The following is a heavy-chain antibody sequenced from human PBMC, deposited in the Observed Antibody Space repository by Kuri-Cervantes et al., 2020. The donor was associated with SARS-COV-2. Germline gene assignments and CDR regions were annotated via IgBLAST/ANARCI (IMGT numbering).Heavy chain of an antibody. CDR3: ARDREDSSGYYYPWFDP. V-gene: IGHV3-30*02. Sequence: GESLKISCAASGFTFSSYGMHWVRQAPGKGLEWVAFIRYDGSNKYYADSVKGRFTISRDNSKNTLYLQMNSLRAEDTAVYYCARDREDSSGYYYPWFDPWGQGTLVTVSS. J-gene: IGHJ5*02. D-gene: IGHD3-22*01. CDR1: GFTFSSYG. CDR2: IRYDGSNK.